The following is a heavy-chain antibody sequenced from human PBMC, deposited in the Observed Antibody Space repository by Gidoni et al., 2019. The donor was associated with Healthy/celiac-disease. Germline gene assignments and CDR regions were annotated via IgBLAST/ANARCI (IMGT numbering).Heavy chain of an antibody. D-gene: IGHD3-22*01. CDR3: AKHYDSSVLRVGFDP. J-gene: IGHJ5*02. Sequence: EVQLLESGGGLVQPGGSLRLSCAASGFPFSSYAMGWVRQAPGKGLEWVSAISGSGGSTYYADSVKGRFTISRDNSKNTLYLQMNSLRAEDTAVYYCAKHYDSSVLRVGFDPWGQGTLVTVTS. CDR1: GFPFSSYA. V-gene: IGHV3-23*01. CDR2: ISGSGGST.